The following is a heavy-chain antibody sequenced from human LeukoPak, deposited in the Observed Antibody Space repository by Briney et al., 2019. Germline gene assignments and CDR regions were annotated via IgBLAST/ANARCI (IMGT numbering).Heavy chain of an antibody. V-gene: IGHV3-23*01. Sequence: GGSLRLSCATSGFIFSNSAMSWVRQPPGKRLEWVSSISSTSGSTFYAESVRGRFTVSRDSSKNTLFLHMNSLSAEDTAIYYCAKDPAIAGDTWFDPWGQGTLVTVSS. CDR2: ISSTSGST. CDR3: AKDPAIAGDTWFDP. CDR1: GFIFSNSA. J-gene: IGHJ5*02. D-gene: IGHD6-13*01.